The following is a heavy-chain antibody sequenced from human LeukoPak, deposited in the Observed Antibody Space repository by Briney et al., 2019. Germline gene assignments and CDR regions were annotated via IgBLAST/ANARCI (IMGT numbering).Heavy chain of an antibody. CDR1: GFTFSSYG. CDR3: ARDGAYDGMDV. J-gene: IGHJ6*02. V-gene: IGHV3-33*01. Sequence: GGSLRLSCAASGFTFSSYGMHWVREARGKGLEWVADQWYDGSNKYYTVSGKVRLTISRDNSKNTLYLKMNRLKAEDTAVYYCARDGAYDGMDVWGQGTTVTVSS. CDR2: QWYDGSNK. D-gene: IGHD4/OR15-4a*01.